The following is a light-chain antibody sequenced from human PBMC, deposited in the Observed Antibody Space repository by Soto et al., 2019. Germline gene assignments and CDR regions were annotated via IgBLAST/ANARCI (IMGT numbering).Light chain of an antibody. CDR2: GAS. CDR3: QQYNNWPWT. CDR1: QSVSSY. Sequence: EILLTQPPATLSLSPGEIATLSLRASQSVSSYLAWYQQKPGQAPRLLIYGASSRATGIPDRFSGSGSGTDFTLTISSLKSEDFAVYYCQQYNNWPWTFGQGTQVDI. V-gene: IGKV3-11*01. J-gene: IGKJ1*01.